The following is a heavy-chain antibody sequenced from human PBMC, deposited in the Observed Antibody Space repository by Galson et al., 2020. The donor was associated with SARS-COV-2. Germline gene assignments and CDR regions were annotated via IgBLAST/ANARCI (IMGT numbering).Heavy chain of an antibody. Sequence: SQTLSLTCAISGDSVSSNSAAWNWIRQSPSRGLEWLGRTYYRSKWYNDYAVSVKSRITINPDTSKNQFSLQLNSVTPEDTAVYYCARDLEVGEYGVKGGLVSWGQGTLVTVSS. CDR1: GDSVSSNSAA. D-gene: IGHD4-17*01. J-gene: IGHJ4*02. CDR2: TYYRSKWYN. CDR3: ARDLEVGEYGVKGGLVS. V-gene: IGHV6-1*01.